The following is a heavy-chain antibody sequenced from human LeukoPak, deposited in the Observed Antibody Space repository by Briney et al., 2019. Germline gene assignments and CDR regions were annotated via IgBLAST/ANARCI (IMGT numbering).Heavy chain of an antibody. CDR2: ISGSGDNT. J-gene: IGHJ6*03. D-gene: IGHD1-14*01. Sequence: PGGSLRLSCAASGFTFSTYSMNWVRQAPGKGLEWVSSISGSGDNTYYADSVKGRFTISRDNSKNTLYLQMNSLRAEDTAVYYCTTSSYYMTSGAKGPRSPSP. V-gene: IGHV3-23*01. CDR3: TTSSYYMTS. CDR1: GFTFSTYS.